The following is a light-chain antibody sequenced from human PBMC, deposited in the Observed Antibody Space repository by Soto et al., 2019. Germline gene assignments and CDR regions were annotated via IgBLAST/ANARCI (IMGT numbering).Light chain of an antibody. CDR1: QSVNGNY. V-gene: IGKV3-20*01. J-gene: IGKJ1*01. CDR3: QQCNIGTPWT. CDR2: GAS. Sequence: LAPTPGTPSCWPGERATLSCRAFQSVNGNYLAWYQQKPGQAPRLLIYGASSRATGIPDRFSGSGYGTEFTLTISRVSAYHLAGYYDQQCNIGTPWTLGQGTKVDIK.